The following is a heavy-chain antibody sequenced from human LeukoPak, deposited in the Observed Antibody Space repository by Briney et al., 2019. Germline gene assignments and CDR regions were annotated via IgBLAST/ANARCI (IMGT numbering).Heavy chain of an antibody. CDR2: IYYSGST. J-gene: IGHJ3*02. Sequence: SETLSLTCTVSGGSISSYYWSWIRQPPGKGLEWIGYIYYSGSTNYNPSLKSRVTISVDTSKNQFSLKLSSVTAADTAVYYCARRVIKHAFDIWGQGTMVTVSS. V-gene: IGHV4-59*01. CDR3: ARRVIKHAFDI. D-gene: IGHD3-10*01. CDR1: GGSISSYY.